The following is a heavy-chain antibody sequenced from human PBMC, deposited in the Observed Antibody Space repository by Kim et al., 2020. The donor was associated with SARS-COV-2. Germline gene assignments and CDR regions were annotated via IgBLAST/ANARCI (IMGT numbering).Heavy chain of an antibody. CDR2: IYYSGST. CDR1: GGSISSSSYY. Sequence: SETLSLTCTVSGGSISSSSYYWGWIRQPPGKGLEWIGSIYYSGSTYYNPSLKSRLTISVDTSKNQFSLKLSSVTAADTAVYYCARQVEAAAGRTTLIDYWGQGTLVTVSS. V-gene: IGHV4-39*01. D-gene: IGHD6-13*01. CDR3: ARQVEAAAGRTTLIDY. J-gene: IGHJ4*02.